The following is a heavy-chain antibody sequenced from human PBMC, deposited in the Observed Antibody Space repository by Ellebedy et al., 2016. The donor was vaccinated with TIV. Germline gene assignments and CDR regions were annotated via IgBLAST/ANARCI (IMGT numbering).Heavy chain of an antibody. V-gene: IGHV1-69*13. J-gene: IGHJ4*02. CDR1: GYTFTGYY. CDR2: IIPIFGTA. CDR3: ARVYYDSSGYSLGY. D-gene: IGHD3-22*01. Sequence: AASVKVSCKASGYTFTGYYMHWVRQAPGQGLEWMGGIIPIFGTANYAQKFQGRVTITADESTSTAYMELSSLRSEDTAVYYCARVYYDSSGYSLGYWGQGTLVTVSS.